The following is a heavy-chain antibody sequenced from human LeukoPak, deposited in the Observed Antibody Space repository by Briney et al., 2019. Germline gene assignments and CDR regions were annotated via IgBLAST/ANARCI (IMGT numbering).Heavy chain of an antibody. CDR1: GYTFTNYW. Sequence: GESLKISCKGSGYTFTNYWIGWVRQMPEKGLEWMGIINPGDSDTRYGPSFQGQVTVSADKSISTAYLQWSSLKASDTAMYYCVRLVDLGAFGIWGQGTMVTVSS. V-gene: IGHV5-51*01. CDR3: VRLVDLGAFGI. D-gene: IGHD3-3*01. CDR2: INPGDSDT. J-gene: IGHJ3*02.